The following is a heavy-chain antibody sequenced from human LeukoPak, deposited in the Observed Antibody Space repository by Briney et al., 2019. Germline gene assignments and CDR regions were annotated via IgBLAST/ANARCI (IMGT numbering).Heavy chain of an antibody. V-gene: IGHV1-2*02. CDR3: AREILRASRGFDY. CDR1: GYTFTGYY. Sequence: ASVKVSCKASGYTFTGYYMHWVRQAPGQGLEWMGWINPNSGGTNYAQKFQGRVTMTRDTTISTAYMELSRLRSDDTAVYYCAREILRASRGFDYWGQGTLVTVSS. CDR2: INPNSGGT. J-gene: IGHJ4*02. D-gene: IGHD3-10*01.